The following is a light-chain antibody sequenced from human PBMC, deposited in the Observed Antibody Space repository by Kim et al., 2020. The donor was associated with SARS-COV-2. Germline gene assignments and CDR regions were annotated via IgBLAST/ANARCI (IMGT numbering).Light chain of an antibody. CDR3: QSYDSSSVI. CDR2: EDN. CDR1: RGSIASNY. V-gene: IGLV6-57*03. Sequence: GTTVTISCTRSRGSIASNYVQWYQQRPGSAPTTVIYEDNERPSGVPDRFSGSIDSSSNSASLTISGLKTEDEADYYCQSYDSSSVIFGGGTQLTVL. J-gene: IGLJ2*01.